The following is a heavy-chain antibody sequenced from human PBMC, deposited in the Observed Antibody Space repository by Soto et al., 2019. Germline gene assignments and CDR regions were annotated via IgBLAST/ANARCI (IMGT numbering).Heavy chain of an antibody. CDR2: IYYSGST. CDR1: GGSISSYY. J-gene: IGHJ6*03. V-gene: IGHV4-59*01. Sequence: SETLSLTCTVSGGSISSYYWSWIRQPPGKGLEWIGYIYYSGSTNYNPSLKSRVTISVDTSKNQFSLKLSSVTAADTAVYYCARAEVTWSGYYYYYMDVWGKGTTVTVSS. D-gene: IGHD3-3*01. CDR3: ARAEVTWSGYYYYYMDV.